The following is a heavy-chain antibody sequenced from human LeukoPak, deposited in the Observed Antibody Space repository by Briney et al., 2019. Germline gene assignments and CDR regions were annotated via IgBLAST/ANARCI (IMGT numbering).Heavy chain of an antibody. CDR1: GFTFSNAW. J-gene: IGHJ4*02. D-gene: IGHD5-12*01. CDR3: TTSDTNGYSGYDLLDY. CDR2: IKSKTDGGTT. Sequence: GGSLRLSCAASGFTFSNAWMSWVRQAPGKGLEWVGRIKSKTDGGTTDYAAPVKGRFTISRDDSKNTLYLQMNSLKTEDTAVYYCTTSDTNGYSGYDLLDYWGQGTLVTVSS. V-gene: IGHV3-15*01.